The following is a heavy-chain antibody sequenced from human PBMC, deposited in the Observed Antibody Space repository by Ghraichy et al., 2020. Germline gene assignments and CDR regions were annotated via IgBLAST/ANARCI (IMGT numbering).Heavy chain of an antibody. J-gene: IGHJ4*02. CDR2: ISWNSGSI. D-gene: IGHD5-12*01. CDR1: GFTFDDYA. V-gene: IGHV3-9*01. Sequence: GGSLRLSCAASGFTFDDYAMHWVRQAPGKGLEWVSGISWNSGSIGYADSVKGRFTISRDNAKNSLYLQMNSLRAEDTALYYCAKDSGYDPLTTRGYYFDYWGQGTLVTVSS. CDR3: AKDSGYDPLTTRGYYFDY.